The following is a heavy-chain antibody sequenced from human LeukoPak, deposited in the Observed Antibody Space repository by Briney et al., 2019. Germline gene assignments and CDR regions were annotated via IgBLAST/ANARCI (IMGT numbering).Heavy chain of an antibody. D-gene: IGHD6-13*01. Sequence: SETLSLTCTVSGGSISSYYWSWIRQPAGKGLEWIGRIYTSGSTNYNPSLKSRVTMSVDTSKNQFSLKLSSVTAADTAVYYCARGLAGSSWYSRPLGWFDPWGQGTLVTVSS. CDR1: GGSISSYY. CDR3: ARGLAGSSWYSRPLGWFDP. CDR2: IYTSGST. V-gene: IGHV4-4*07. J-gene: IGHJ5*02.